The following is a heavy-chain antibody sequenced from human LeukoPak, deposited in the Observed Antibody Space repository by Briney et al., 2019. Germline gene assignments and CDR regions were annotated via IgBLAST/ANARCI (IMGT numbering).Heavy chain of an antibody. CDR1: GGSFIDYF. CDR3: AKSYYYYGLDV. CDR2: INHSGTT. V-gene: IGHV4-34*01. J-gene: IGHJ6*02. Sequence: SETLSLTCALYGGSFIDYFWNWIRQPPGKGLEWIGEINHSGTTSYNPSLKSRVTMSVDTSKKQFSLNLSSVTAADTAVYYCAKSYYYYGLDVWGPGTTVAVSS.